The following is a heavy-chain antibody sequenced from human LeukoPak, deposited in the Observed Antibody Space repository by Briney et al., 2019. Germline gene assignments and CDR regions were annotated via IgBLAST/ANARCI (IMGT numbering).Heavy chain of an antibody. V-gene: IGHV3-30-3*01. D-gene: IGHD6-6*01. CDR3: ASLTYSSSSSDY. J-gene: IGHJ4*02. CDR2: ISYDGSNK. CDR1: GFTFSSYA. Sequence: GGSLRLSCAASGFTFSSYAMHWVRQAPGKGLEWVAVISYDGSNKYYADSVKGRFTISRDNSKNTLYLQMNSLRAEDTAVYYCASLTYSSSSSDYWGQGTLVTVSS.